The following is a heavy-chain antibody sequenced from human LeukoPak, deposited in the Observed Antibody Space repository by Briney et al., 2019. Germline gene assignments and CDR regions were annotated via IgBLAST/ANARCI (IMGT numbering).Heavy chain of an antibody. CDR2: IIGSGGST. CDR1: GLTFRNYA. V-gene: IGHV3-23*01. Sequence: GGSLRLSCAASGLTFRNYAMSWVRQAPGKGLEWVSTIIGSGGSTYYADSVTGRFTISRDNTKNTLFLQMNSLRAEDTAVYSCAKDPVWDPSYYSYYMDVWGKGTTVTVSS. D-gene: IGHD1-26*01. J-gene: IGHJ6*03. CDR3: AKDPVWDPSYYSYYMDV.